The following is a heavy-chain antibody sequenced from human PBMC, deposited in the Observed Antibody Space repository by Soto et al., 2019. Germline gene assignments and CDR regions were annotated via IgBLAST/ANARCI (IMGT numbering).Heavy chain of an antibody. V-gene: IGHV4-30-4*01. CDR3: AREVYSSSAGLDY. CDR2: IYYSGST. J-gene: IGHJ4*02. D-gene: IGHD6-6*01. CDR1: GGSISSGDYY. Sequence: SETLSLTCTVSGGSISSGDYYWSWIRQPPGKGLEWIGYIYYSGSTYYNPSLKSRVTISVDTSKNQFSLKLSSVTAADTAVYYCAREVYSSSAGLDYWGQGTLVTVSS.